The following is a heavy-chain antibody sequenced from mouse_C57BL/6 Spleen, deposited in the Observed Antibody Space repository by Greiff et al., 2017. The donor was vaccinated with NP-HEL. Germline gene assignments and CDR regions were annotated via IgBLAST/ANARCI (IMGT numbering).Heavy chain of an antibody. Sequence: VKLQQSGPELVKPGASVKISCKASGYAFSSSWMNWVKQRPGKGLEWIGRIYPGDGDTNYNGKFKGKATLTADKSSSTAYMQLSSLTSEDSAVYFCARSRDYGSSYDAMDYWGQGTSVTVSS. CDR2: IYPGDGDT. J-gene: IGHJ4*01. V-gene: IGHV1-82*01. CDR1: GYAFSSSW. D-gene: IGHD1-1*01. CDR3: ARSRDYGSSYDAMDY.